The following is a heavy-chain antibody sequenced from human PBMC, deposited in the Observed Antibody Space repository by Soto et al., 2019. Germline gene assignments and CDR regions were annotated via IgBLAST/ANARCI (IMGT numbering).Heavy chain of an antibody. D-gene: IGHD1-26*01. CDR2: IYWDDSK. Sequence: QITLKESGPTLVKPTQTPTLTCTFSGFSLSTRDVGVGWIRQPPGKALEWLAVIYWDDSKTYRPSLESRLTITKDTSRNQVALTMTNMDPVDTATYYCAHAYGGRSLYWGQGTLVTVSS. J-gene: IGHJ4*02. CDR3: AHAYGGRSLY. V-gene: IGHV2-5*02. CDR1: GFSLSTRDVG.